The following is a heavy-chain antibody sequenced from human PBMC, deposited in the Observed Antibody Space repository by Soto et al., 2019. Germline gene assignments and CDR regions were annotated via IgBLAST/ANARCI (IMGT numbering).Heavy chain of an antibody. CDR1: GYTFTSYA. CDR3: ARSIVVVTAADY. CDR2: INAGNGNT. Sequence: QVQLVQSGAEVKKPGASVKVSCKASGYTFTSYAMHWVLPAPGQRLEWMGWINAGNGNTKYSQKFQGRVTITRDTSASKAYMELSSLRSEDTAVYYCARSIVVVTAADYWGQGTLVTVSS. V-gene: IGHV1-3*01. D-gene: IGHD2-21*02. J-gene: IGHJ4*02.